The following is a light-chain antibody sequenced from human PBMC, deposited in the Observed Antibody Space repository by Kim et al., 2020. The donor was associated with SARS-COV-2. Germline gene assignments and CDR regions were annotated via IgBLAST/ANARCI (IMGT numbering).Light chain of an antibody. Sequence: VAPGSTARITSGSNDSGSTCVSWYQQKPGQAPVLVIYYVSDRPSGISERFSGSKSGNTASLTISRVEAGDDADYYCQVWDSSSDYVFGTGTKVTVL. V-gene: IGLV3-21*04. J-gene: IGLJ1*01. CDR1: DSGSTC. CDR2: YVS. CDR3: QVWDSSSDYV.